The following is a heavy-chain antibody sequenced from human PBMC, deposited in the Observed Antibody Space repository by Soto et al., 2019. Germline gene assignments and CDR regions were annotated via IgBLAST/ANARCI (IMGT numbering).Heavy chain of an antibody. CDR1: GYTFTVYY. D-gene: IGHD1-26*01. CDR3: ARDLAKGGGSAGFDY. Sequence: QVQLVQSGAEVKKPGASVNVSCKASGYTFTVYYMHWVRQAPGQGLKGMGWINPKSGGTMYPQKFQGRVTMTWDTSISTAYMALTRLRSDDTAVYYCARDLAKGGGSAGFDYWGQGTLVTVSS. CDR2: INPKSGGT. J-gene: IGHJ4*02. V-gene: IGHV1-2*02.